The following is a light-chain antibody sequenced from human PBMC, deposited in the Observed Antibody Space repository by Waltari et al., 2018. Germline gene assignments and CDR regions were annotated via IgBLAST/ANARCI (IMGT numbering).Light chain of an antibody. CDR1: QSISSS. J-gene: IGKJ4*01. Sequence: DIQMTQSPSSLSASVGDSITITCRASQSISSSLNWYQQKSGEAPKLLISAASGLQSGVPSRFSGSGSGTDFTLSISSLQPEDFATYYCQQSYSTPLTFGGGTKVEIK. V-gene: IGKV1-39*01. CDR3: QQSYSTPLT. CDR2: AAS.